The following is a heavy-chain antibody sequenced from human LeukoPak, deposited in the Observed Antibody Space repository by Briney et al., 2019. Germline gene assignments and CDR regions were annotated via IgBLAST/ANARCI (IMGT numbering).Heavy chain of an antibody. J-gene: IGHJ6*04. CDR2: IRYGGSNE. V-gene: IGHV3-30*02. CDR3: AELGITMIGGV. D-gene: IGHD3-10*02. CDR1: GFTFSNFG. Sequence: GGSLRLSCAASGFTFSNFGMHWVRQAPGKGLEWVAFIRYGGSNEYYADSVKGRFTISRDNSKNTLYLQMNSLRAEDTAVYYCAELGITMIGGVWGKGTTVTISS.